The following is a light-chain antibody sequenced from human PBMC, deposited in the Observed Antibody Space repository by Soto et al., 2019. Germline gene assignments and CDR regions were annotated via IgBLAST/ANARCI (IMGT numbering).Light chain of an antibody. V-gene: IGKV1-5*03. CDR3: QQYYNFCPA. CDR1: QSISIY. J-gene: IGKJ1*01. Sequence: DIQMTQSPSTLSASVGDRVTITCRASQSISIYLAWYRQKPGKAPKLLISEASVSERGVPSRFSGSGSGKEFTLTISSLQPDDFATYYCQQYYNFCPAFGRGSKVDIX. CDR2: EAS.